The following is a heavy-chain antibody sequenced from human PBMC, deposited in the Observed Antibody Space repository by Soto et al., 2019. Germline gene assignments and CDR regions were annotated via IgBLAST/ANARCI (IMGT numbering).Heavy chain of an antibody. CDR1: GFTFSNFG. J-gene: IGHJ4*02. D-gene: IGHD6-6*01. Sequence: VHLVESGGGVVQPGRSLRLSCAASGFTFSNFGMHWVRQAPGKGLEWVAVMSYDGSNEYYGDSVKGRFTISGDSSKNTLFLQMNSLRAEDTAVYYCAKGRHGSSYSAADYWGQGTLVTVSS. V-gene: IGHV3-30*18. CDR2: MSYDGSNE. CDR3: AKGRHGSSYSAADY.